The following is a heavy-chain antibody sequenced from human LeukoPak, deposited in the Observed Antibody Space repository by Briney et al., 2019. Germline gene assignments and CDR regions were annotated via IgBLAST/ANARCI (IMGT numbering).Heavy chain of an antibody. V-gene: IGHV3-53*01. J-gene: IGHJ4*02. CDR3: ARGGAHDYDSSGYSFGY. CDR1: GFTFDDYA. D-gene: IGHD3-22*01. Sequence: PGRSLRLSCAASGFTFDDYAMHWVRQAPGKGLEWVSVIYSGGGTYYADSVKGRFTISRDNSKNTVYLQMNSLGAEDTAVYYCARGGAHDYDSSGYSFGYWGQGTLVTVSS. CDR2: IYSGGGT.